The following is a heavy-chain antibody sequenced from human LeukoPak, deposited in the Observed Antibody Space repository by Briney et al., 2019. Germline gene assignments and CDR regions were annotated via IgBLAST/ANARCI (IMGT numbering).Heavy chain of an antibody. V-gene: IGHV1-2*02. J-gene: IGHJ4*02. CDR1: GYTFTGYY. D-gene: IGHD3-22*01. CDR2: INPNSGGT. CDR3: ARGSYYYDSSGLYYFDY. Sequence: ASVKVSCKASGYTFTGYYMHWVRQAPGQGLEWMGWINPNSGGTNYAQKFQGRVTMTRDTSTSTVYMELSSLRSEDTAVYYCARGSYYYDSSGLYYFDYWGQGTLVTVSS.